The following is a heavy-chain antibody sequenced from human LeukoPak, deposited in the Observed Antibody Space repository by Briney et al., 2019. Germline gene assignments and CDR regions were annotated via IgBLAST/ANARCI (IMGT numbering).Heavy chain of an antibody. Sequence: SVKVSCKASGYTFTSYYMHWVRQAPGQGLEWMGGIIPIFGTANYAQKFQGRVTITADESTSTAYMELSSLRSEDTAVYYCARDLDTAMVTSAFDIWGQGTMVTVSS. D-gene: IGHD5-18*01. CDR1: GYTFTSYY. CDR2: IIPIFGTA. CDR3: ARDLDTAMVTSAFDI. J-gene: IGHJ3*02. V-gene: IGHV1-69*13.